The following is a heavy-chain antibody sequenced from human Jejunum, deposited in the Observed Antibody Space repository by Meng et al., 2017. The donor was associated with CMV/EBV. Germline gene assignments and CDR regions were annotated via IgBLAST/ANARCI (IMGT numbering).Heavy chain of an antibody. CDR3: ARGGPGAFDI. Sequence: CAASGFAFSKYWMHWVRQVPGKGLVWVSYISGEGSRTTYADSVRGRFTISRDNAKNTLYLQMSSLRDEDTADYYCARGGPGAFDIWGQGTMVTVSS. CDR1: GFAFSKYW. CDR2: ISGEGSRT. D-gene: IGHD3-16*01. V-gene: IGHV3-74*01. J-gene: IGHJ3*02.